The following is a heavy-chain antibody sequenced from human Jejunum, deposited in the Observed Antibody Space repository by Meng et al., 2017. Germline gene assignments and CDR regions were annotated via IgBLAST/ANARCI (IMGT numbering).Heavy chain of an antibody. CDR1: GGSSTTDW. D-gene: IGHD5-12*01. V-gene: IGHV4-4*02. CDR3: ARGATGTRPFDY. J-gene: IGHJ4*02. CDR2: IWHSGVS. Sequence: QWRLWTSAPVRVTPSGTLPLTVACVGGSSTTDWWNWVRQPPWKGLEWIGEIWHSGVSNYNPSLRSRVTISVDKSKNQLSLELASLTAADTAVYYCARGATGTRPFDYWGQGTLVTVSS.